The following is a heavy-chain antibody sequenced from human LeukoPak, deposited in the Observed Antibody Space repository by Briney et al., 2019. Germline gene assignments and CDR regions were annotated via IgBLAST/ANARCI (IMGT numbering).Heavy chain of an antibody. CDR3: ARADPGSGSARLYHGMDV. CDR1: GFTFSSYA. J-gene: IGHJ6*02. D-gene: IGHD6-25*01. V-gene: IGHV3-30-3*01. CDR2: ISYDGSNK. Sequence: GGSLRLSCAASGFTFSSYAMHWVRQAPGKGLEWVAVISYDGSNKYYADSVKGRFTIAGDNPKNTLYLQMNSLRAEETAVYYCARADPGSGSARLYHGMDVWGQGTAVTVSS.